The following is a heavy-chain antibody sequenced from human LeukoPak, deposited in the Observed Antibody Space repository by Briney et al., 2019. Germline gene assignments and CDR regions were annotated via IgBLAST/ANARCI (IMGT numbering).Heavy chain of an antibody. CDR2: ISGSSATT. J-gene: IGHJ4*02. V-gene: IGHV3-48*02. CDR3: ARDYYDCSGYYLY. Sequence: GGSLRLSCAASRFTLSSYSMNWVRQAPGKGLEWVSFISGSSATTYYTDSVKGRFTVSRDNAKDSLYLQMNSLRDEDTAVYYCARDYYDCSGYYLYWGQGILVTVSS. D-gene: IGHD3-22*01. CDR1: RFTLSSYS.